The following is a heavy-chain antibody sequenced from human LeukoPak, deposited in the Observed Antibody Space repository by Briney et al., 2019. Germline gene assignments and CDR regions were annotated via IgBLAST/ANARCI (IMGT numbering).Heavy chain of an antibody. J-gene: IGHJ4*02. CDR1: GFTVSSSY. Sequence: GGSLRLSCAASGFTVSSSYMSWVRQAPGKGLEWVSVIYSGGSTYYADSVKGRFTISRDNSKNTLYLQMNSLRAEDTAVYYCARISPRSSGYYPFDYWGQGTLVTVSS. D-gene: IGHD3-22*01. V-gene: IGHV3-66*01. CDR3: ARISPRSSGYYPFDY. CDR2: IYSGGST.